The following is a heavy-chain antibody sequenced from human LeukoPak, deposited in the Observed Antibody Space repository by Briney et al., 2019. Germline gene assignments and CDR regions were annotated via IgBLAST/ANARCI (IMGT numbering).Heavy chain of an antibody. Sequence: KPSETLSLTCTVSGGSISSYYWSWIRQPPGKGLEWIGCIQYSGSTEYNPSLESRVTISVDTSKNQFSLKLTPVTAADTAVYYCARGYGYNSEYWGQGTLVTVSP. CDR3: ARGYGYNSEY. J-gene: IGHJ4*02. CDR2: IQYSGST. D-gene: IGHD5-24*01. V-gene: IGHV4-59*01. CDR1: GGSISSYY.